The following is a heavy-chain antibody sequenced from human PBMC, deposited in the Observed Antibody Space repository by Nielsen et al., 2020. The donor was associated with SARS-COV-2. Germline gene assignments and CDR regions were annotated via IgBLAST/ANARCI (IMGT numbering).Heavy chain of an antibody. CDR3: ARHPRYCSSTSCYEGYNWFDP. CDR1: GYSFTSYW. Sequence: GESLKISCKGSGYSFTSYWISWVRQMPGKGLEWMGRIDPSDSYTNYSPSFQGHVTISADKSISTAYLQWSSLKASDTAMYYCARHPRYCSSTSCYEGYNWFDPWGQGTLVTVSS. D-gene: IGHD2-2*01. CDR2: IDPSDSYT. V-gene: IGHV5-10-1*01. J-gene: IGHJ5*02.